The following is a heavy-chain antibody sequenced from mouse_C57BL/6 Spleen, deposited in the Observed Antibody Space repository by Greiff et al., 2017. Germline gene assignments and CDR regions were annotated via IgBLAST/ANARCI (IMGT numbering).Heavy chain of an antibody. J-gene: IGHJ1*03. D-gene: IGHD1-1*01. CDR2: ISSGSSTI. V-gene: IGHV5-17*01. CDR3: ARDGYWYFDV. CDR1: GFTFSDYG. Sequence: EVKLVESGGGLVKPGGSLKLSCAASGFTFSDYGMHWVRQAPEKGLEWVAYISSGSSTIYYADTVKGRFTISRDTAKNTLFLQMTSLRSEDTAMYYCARDGYWYFDVWGTGTTVTVSS.